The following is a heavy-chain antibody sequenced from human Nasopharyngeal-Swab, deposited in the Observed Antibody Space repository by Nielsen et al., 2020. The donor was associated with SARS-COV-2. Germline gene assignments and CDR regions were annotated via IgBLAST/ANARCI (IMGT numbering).Heavy chain of an antibody. J-gene: IGHJ5*02. Sequence: GGSLRLSCAASGFTFSSYSMNWVRKAPGKGLEWVSYISSSSSTIYYADSVKGRFTISRDNAKNSLYLQMNSLRAEDTAVYYCAREAVVVVGYWFDPWGQGTLVTVSS. D-gene: IGHD2-15*01. CDR3: AREAVVVVGYWFDP. CDR2: ISSSSSTI. CDR1: GFTFSSYS. V-gene: IGHV3-48*01.